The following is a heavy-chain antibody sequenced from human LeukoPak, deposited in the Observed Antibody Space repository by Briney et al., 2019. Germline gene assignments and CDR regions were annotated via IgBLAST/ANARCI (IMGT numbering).Heavy chain of an antibody. CDR1: GFIFSDSA. D-gene: IGHD3-3*01. V-gene: IGHV3-73*01. CDR2: IRSKANSDET. Sequence: GGSLRLSCTVSGFIFSDSAIHWVRQAAGKGLEWVGRIRSKANSDETAYAASVKGRFTISRDDSKDTAYLQMHSLKPEDTAVYHCTSPAHDFDFWSGYYSVWGRGAQVTVSS. J-gene: IGHJ4*01. CDR3: TSPAHDFDFWSGYYSV.